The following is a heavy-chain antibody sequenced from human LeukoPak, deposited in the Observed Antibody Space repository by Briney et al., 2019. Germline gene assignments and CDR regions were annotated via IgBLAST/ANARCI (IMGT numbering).Heavy chain of an antibody. Sequence: PGGSLRLSCAASGFTFSSYAMSWVRQAPGKGLEWVSAISGSGGSTYYADSVKGRFTISRDNSKNTLYLQMNSLRSDDTAVYYCARGDIVATIEFDYWGQGTLVTVSS. J-gene: IGHJ4*02. V-gene: IGHV3-23*01. CDR2: ISGSGGST. CDR1: GFTFSSYA. CDR3: ARGDIVATIEFDY. D-gene: IGHD5-12*01.